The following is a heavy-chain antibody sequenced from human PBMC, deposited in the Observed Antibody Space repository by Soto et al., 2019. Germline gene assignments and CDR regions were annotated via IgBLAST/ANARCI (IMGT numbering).Heavy chain of an antibody. CDR3: ARDLGLVVVAEAGDY. J-gene: IGHJ4*02. V-gene: IGHV4-4*02. D-gene: IGHD2-15*01. CDR2: IYHSGST. Sequence: QVQLQESGPGLVKPSGTLSLTCAVSGGSISSSNWWSWVRQPPGKGMEWMGEIYHSGSTNYNPSLKSRVTISVDKSKNQFSLKLSSVTAADTAVYYCARDLGLVVVAEAGDYWGQGTLVTVSS. CDR1: GGSISSSNW.